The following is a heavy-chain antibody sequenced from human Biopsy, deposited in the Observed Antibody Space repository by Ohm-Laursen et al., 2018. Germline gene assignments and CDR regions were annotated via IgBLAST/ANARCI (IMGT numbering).Heavy chain of an antibody. V-gene: IGHV1-8*01. CDR3: ARGGYDYYY. J-gene: IGHJ4*02. CDR2: MTPKTGKT. CDR1: GYTFTDYD. D-gene: IGHD5-12*01. Sequence: ASVKVSCKASGYTFTDYDIHWMRQASGQGLEWVGWMTPKTGKTGYTQKLQGRLTMTRDTSTSTAYMELSSLRSEDTAIYYCARGGYDYYYWGQGTLVTVSS.